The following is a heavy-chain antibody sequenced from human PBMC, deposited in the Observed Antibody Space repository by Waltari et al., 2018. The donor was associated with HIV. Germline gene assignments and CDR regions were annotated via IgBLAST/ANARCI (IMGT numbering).Heavy chain of an antibody. CDR3: ARVGSYYKWGYFDG. V-gene: IGHV3-11*01. D-gene: IGHD3-10*01. J-gene: IGHJ4*02. CDR2: SSKVGSTI. CDR1: GFAFSDYY. Sequence: QVQLVEYGGGLVKPGGSQRLSCSASGFAFSDYYMSWIRQAPGKGVECVAYSSKVGSTINYYDSFKDRSTIARDNAMNSLYLQMNSLRSADTAVYDCARVGSYYKWGYFDGWGQGTLVTVSS.